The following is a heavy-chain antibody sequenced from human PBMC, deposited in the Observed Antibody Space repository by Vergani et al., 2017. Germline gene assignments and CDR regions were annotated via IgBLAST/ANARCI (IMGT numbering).Heavy chain of an antibody. CDR3: ARGRFGESLYPFDP. CDR1: GGSMNNYY. CDR2: IYYHGNT. V-gene: IGHV4-59*01. D-gene: IGHD3-10*01. Sequence: QAQLQESGPGLVKPSETLYLTCTVSGGSMNNYYWSWIRQPPGKGLEWIGYIYYHGNTNQNPSLKSRVTISVDTSKNQLSLKLTSVTAADTAVYYCARGRFGESLYPFDPWGQGTLVTVSS. J-gene: IGHJ5*02.